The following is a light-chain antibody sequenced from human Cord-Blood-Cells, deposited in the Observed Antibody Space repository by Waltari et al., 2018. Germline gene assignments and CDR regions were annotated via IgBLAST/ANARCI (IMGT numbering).Light chain of an antibody. CDR1: SSNIGSNY. V-gene: IGLV1-47*01. CDR2: RNN. J-gene: IGLJ3*02. CDR3: AAWDDSLSGWV. Sequence: QSVLTQPPSASGTPGQRVTISCSGSSSNIGSNYVYWYQQLPGTAPKLLSYRNNQRPSGVPDRVSGSKSGTSASLAIGGLRSEDEADYYCAAWDDSLSGWVFGGGTKLAVL.